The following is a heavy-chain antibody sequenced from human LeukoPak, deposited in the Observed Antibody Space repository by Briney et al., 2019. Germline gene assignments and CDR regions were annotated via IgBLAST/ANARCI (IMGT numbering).Heavy chain of an antibody. CDR2: ISSSWGNT. Sequence: GGSLRLSCAASGFTFSSYTMDWVRQAPGKGLEYVSAISSSWGNTYYADSVKGRFTISRDNSKNTLYLQMGSLRAEDMAVYYCARARYDSSGYYFDYWGQGTLVTVSS. D-gene: IGHD3-22*01. V-gene: IGHV3-64*02. CDR1: GFTFSSYT. CDR3: ARARYDSSGYYFDY. J-gene: IGHJ4*02.